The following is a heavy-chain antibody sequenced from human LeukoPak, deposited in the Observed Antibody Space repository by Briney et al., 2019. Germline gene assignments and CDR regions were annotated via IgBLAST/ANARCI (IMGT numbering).Heavy chain of an antibody. CDR1: GFTFSSYA. D-gene: IGHD5-12*01. CDR3: AREDNFMATIKGYFDY. Sequence: PGGSLRLSCAASGFTFSSYAMHWVRQAPGKGLEWVAVISYDGSNKYYADSVKGRFTISRDNSKNTLYLQMNSLRAEDTAVYYCAREDNFMATIKGYFDYWGQGTLVTVSS. J-gene: IGHJ4*03. V-gene: IGHV3-30*04. CDR2: ISYDGSNK.